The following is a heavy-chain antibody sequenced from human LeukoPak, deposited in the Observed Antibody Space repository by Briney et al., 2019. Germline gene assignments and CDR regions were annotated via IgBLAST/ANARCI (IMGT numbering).Heavy chain of an antibody. CDR1: GFTFSAYA. Sequence: GGSLRLSCEASGFTFSAYAMTWVRQAPGKGLEWVSAISGSGGSTYYADSVKGRFTISRDNSKNTLYLQMNSLRAEDTAVYYCARDQSIAGPTTADYWGQGTLVTVSS. J-gene: IGHJ4*02. CDR2: ISGSGGST. D-gene: IGHD1-26*01. CDR3: ARDQSIAGPTTADY. V-gene: IGHV3-23*01.